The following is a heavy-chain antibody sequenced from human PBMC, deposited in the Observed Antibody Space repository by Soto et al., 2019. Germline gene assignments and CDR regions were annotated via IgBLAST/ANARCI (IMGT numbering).Heavy chain of an antibody. CDR3: AKCDYSGGYGYYRDV. V-gene: IGHV3-73*01. D-gene: IGHD5-12*01. J-gene: IGHJ6*03. CDR1: GFILSDCA. Sequence: GGSLRLSCATSGFILSDCAMNWVRQAPGKGLEWVGRIRSKANSYATAYAASVKGRFTISRDDSKNTLYLQMNSLRAEDTAVYYCAKCDYSGGYGYYRDVWGKGTTVTVSS. CDR2: IRSKANSYAT.